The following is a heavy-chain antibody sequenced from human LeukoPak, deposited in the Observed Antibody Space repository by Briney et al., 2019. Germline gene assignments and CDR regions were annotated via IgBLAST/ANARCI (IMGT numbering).Heavy chain of an antibody. CDR2: IWYDGSNK. J-gene: IGHJ6*02. CDR1: GFTFSSYG. V-gene: IGHV3-33*01. Sequence: GRSLRLSCAASGFTFSSYGMHWVRQAPGKGLEWVAVIWYDGSNKYYADSVKGRFTISRDNSKNTLYLQMNSLRAEDTAVYYCARDRRYCSSTSCYGTYYYYGMDVWGQGTTVTVSS. CDR3: ARDRRYCSSTSCYGTYYYYGMDV. D-gene: IGHD2-2*01.